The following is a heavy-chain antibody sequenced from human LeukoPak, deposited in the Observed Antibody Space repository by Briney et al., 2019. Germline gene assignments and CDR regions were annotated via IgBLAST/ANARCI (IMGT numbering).Heavy chain of an antibody. CDR3: ARGVLSPYYYMDV. Sequence: SETLSLTCTVSGGSISSGSYYWSWIRQPAGKGLERIGRIYTSGSTNYNPSLKSRVTMSVDTSKNQFSLKLSSVTAADTAVYYCARGVLSPYYYMDVWGKGTTVTISS. CDR1: GGSISSGSYY. V-gene: IGHV4-61*02. J-gene: IGHJ6*03. CDR2: IYTSGST. D-gene: IGHD2-8*01.